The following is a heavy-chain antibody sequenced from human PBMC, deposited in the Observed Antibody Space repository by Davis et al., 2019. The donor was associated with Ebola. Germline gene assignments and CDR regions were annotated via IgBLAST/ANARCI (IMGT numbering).Heavy chain of an antibody. CDR2: IKSKTDGGTT. J-gene: IGHJ4*02. V-gene: IGHV3-15*07. D-gene: IGHD3-22*01. Sequence: GESLKISCAASGFTFSNAWMNWVRQAPGKGLEWVGRIKSKTDGGTTDYAAPVKGRFTISRDDSKNTLYLQMNSLKTEDTAVYYCTISSYYYDSSGPLFLGNVYWGQGTLVTVSS. CDR1: GFTFSNAW. CDR3: TISSYYYDSSGPLFLGNVY.